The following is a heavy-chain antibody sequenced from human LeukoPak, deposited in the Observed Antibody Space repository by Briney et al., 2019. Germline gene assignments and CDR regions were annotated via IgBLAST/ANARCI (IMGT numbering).Heavy chain of an antibody. CDR2: IYYSGST. CDR3: ARLNSGWNYYFDY. CDR1: GGSISRSSYY. Sequence: SETLSLTCTVSGGSISRSSYYWGWIRPPPGKGLEGIGSIYYSGSTNYNPSLRSRVTISVDTSKNQFSLKLSSVIAADTATYYCARLNSGWNYYFDYWGQGTLVTVSS. V-gene: IGHV4-39*01. D-gene: IGHD6-19*01. J-gene: IGHJ4*02.